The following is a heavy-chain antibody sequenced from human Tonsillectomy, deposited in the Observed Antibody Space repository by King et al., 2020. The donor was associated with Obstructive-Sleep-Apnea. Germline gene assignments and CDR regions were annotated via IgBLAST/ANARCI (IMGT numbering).Heavy chain of an antibody. CDR2: INANSGGT. J-gene: IGHJ6*02. Sequence: QLVQSGAEVKKPGASVKVSCKASGYSFTGYYIHWVRQAPGQGLEWMGWINANSGGTKYAQKFQGRVTMTRDTSVDTAYLELNRLTSDETALYFCARVGLDFPRFSEGRGYSTSPPVSMDVWGQGTTVIVSS. V-gene: IGHV1-2*02. CDR1: GYSFTGYY. CDR3: ARVGLDFPRFSEGRGYSTSPPVSMDV. D-gene: IGHD3/OR15-3a*01.